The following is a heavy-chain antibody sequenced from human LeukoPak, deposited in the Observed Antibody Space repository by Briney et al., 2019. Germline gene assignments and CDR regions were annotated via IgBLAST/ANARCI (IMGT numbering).Heavy chain of an antibody. D-gene: IGHD1-26*01. V-gene: IGHV3-30-3*01. J-gene: IGHJ4*02. CDR2: ISYDGSNK. CDR3: ARERSGRDFDY. CDR1: GFTFSSYA. Sequence: GRSLRLSCAASGFTFSSYAMHWVRRAPGKGLEWVAVISYDGSNKYYADSVKGRFTISRDNSKNTLYLQMNSLRAEDTAVYYCARERSGRDFDYWGQGTLVTVSS.